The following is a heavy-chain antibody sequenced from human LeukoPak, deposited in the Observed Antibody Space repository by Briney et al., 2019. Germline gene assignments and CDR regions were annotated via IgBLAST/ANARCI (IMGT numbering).Heavy chain of an antibody. V-gene: IGHV4-61*05. Sequence: PSETLSLTCTVSGGSISSSSYYWGWIRQPPGKGLEWIGYIHFSGSTNYNPSLKSRVTISLDMSKNQFSLRLSSVTAADTAVYYCARGFRGASFDPWGQGTLVTVSS. CDR1: GGSISSSSYY. J-gene: IGHJ5*02. D-gene: IGHD1-26*01. CDR2: IHFSGST. CDR3: ARGFRGASFDP.